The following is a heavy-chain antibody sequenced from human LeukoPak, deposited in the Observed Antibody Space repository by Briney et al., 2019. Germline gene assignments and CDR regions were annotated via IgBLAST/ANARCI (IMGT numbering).Heavy chain of an antibody. CDR1: GYSISSGHY. Sequence: SETLSLTCGVSGYSISSGHYWGWIRQPPGKGLQWIGSISHGGSTSFTPSLESRVTISLDTSKTSFSLNLTSVPAADTAMYYCVRHGGTYSYGYSGVFFWGQGTLVTVSS. V-gene: IGHV4-38-2*01. D-gene: IGHD5-18*01. CDR2: ISHGGST. J-gene: IGHJ4*02. CDR3: VRHGGTYSYGYSGVFF.